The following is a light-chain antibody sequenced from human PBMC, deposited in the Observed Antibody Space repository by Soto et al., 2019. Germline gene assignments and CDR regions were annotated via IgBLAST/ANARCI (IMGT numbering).Light chain of an antibody. CDR2: GAS. CDR3: QHFGSSPPKYT. V-gene: IGKV3-20*01. CDR1: QTVSSSH. Sequence: EVVLTQSPGTLSLSPGERATLSCRASQTVSSSHLAWYQQKPSQAPRLLIYGASDRATDIPDRFSGSGSGTDFTLTISRLEPEDFAVYYCQHFGSSPPKYTFGQGTKLEIK. J-gene: IGKJ2*01.